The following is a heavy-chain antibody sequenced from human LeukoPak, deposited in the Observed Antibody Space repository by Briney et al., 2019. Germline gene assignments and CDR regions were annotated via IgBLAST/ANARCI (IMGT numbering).Heavy chain of an antibody. J-gene: IGHJ4*02. V-gene: IGHV3-7*03. CDR2: IKQDGSEK. Sequence: GGSLRLSCAASGFTFSGRWMDWVRQAPGKGLEWVANIKQDGSEKNYVDSVKGRFIISRDNAKNSLYLQMNTLRADDTAVYYCARDGFGTGSNWGQGTLVTVSS. D-gene: IGHD3-16*01. CDR3: ARDGFGTGSN. CDR1: GFTFSGRW.